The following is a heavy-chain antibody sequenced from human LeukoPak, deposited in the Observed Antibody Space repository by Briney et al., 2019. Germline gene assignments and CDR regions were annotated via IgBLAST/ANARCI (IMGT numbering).Heavy chain of an antibody. CDR1: GFTFSSYS. V-gene: IGHV3-21*01. D-gene: IGHD2-15*01. CDR3: ARSQDIVGVNWFDP. J-gene: IGHJ5*02. CDR2: ISSSSSYI. Sequence: PGGSLRLSCAASGFTFSSYSMNWVRQAPGKGLEWVSSISSSSSYIYYADSVKGRFTISRDNSKNTLYLQMNSLRAEDTAVYYCARSQDIVGVNWFDPWGQGTLVTVSS.